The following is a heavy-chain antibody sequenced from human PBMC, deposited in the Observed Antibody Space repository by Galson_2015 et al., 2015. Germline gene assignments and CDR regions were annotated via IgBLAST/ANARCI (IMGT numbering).Heavy chain of an antibody. CDR3: ARVGLPSAFDI. J-gene: IGHJ3*02. CDR2: IKSDGTST. V-gene: IGHV3-74*01. CDR1: GFTFSSYW. Sequence: SLRLSCAASGFTFSSYWMSWVRQVPGKGLVWVSRIKSDGTSTNYADSVKGRFTISRDNAKNTLYLQMNSLRAEDTAVYYCARVGLPSAFDIWGQGTMVTVSS. D-gene: IGHD3-16*01.